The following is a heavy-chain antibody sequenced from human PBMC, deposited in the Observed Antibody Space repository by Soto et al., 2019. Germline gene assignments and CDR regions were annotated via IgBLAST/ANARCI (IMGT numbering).Heavy chain of an antibody. CDR1: GGSISSHY. CDR2: ISYSGTT. J-gene: IGHJ5*02. D-gene: IGHD3-10*01. Sequence: SETLSLTCTVSGGSISSHYWSWIRQPPGKGLEWIGYISYSGTTNYNPSLKSRLTISLDTSRNQFSLKLNSVTAADTAVYYCARHVPGSGNYQSWGQGTLVTVS. V-gene: IGHV4-59*08. CDR3: ARHVPGSGNYQS.